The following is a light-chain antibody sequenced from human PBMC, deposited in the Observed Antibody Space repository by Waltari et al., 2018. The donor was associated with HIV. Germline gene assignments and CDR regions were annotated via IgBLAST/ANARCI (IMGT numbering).Light chain of an antibody. CDR3: AAWDDNLNAL. CDR1: RSNIGSNR. J-gene: IGLJ2*01. V-gene: IGLV1-44*01. CDR2: SNS. Sequence: QSVLTQPPSASGTPGQRVTLSCSGRRSNIGSNRVSWYQQLPGTAPNLLIYSNSQRPSGVPDRFSGSKSGTSASLAISGLQSEDEAEYYCAAWDDNLNALFGGGTKLTVL.